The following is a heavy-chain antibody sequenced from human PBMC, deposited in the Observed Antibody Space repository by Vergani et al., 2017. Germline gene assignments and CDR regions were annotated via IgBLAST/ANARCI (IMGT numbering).Heavy chain of an antibody. CDR3: ASQDDHNGNPGAFDI. Sequence: QVQLQESGPGLLKPSQTLSLTCTVSGGSLSSGSYYWSWVRQRPGKGLEWIGYIYNSGSTYYNPSLKSRLTISVDASTNQFSLKLSSVTAADTAVYYCASQDDHNGNPGAFDIWGQGTKVTVSS. CDR1: GGSLSSGSYY. D-gene: IGHD4-23*01. J-gene: IGHJ3*02. V-gene: IGHV4-31*03. CDR2: IYNSGST.